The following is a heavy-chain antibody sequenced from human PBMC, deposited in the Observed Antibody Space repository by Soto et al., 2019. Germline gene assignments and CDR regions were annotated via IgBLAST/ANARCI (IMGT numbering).Heavy chain of an antibody. J-gene: IGHJ5*02. CDR1: GGSISSSSYY. D-gene: IGHD6-13*01. V-gene: IGHV4-39*01. CDR3: ARNRGSSSQNWFDP. CDR2: IYYSGST. Sequence: SETLSLTCTVSGGSISSSSYYWGWIRQPPGKGLEWIGSIYYSGSTYYNPSLKSRVTISVDTSKNQFSLKLSSVTAADTAVYYCARNRGSSSQNWFDPWGQGTLVTVSS.